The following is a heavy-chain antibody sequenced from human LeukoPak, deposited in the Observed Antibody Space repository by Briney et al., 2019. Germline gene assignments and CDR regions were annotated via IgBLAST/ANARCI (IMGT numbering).Heavy chain of an antibody. J-gene: IGHJ6*02. V-gene: IGHV1-69*13. D-gene: IGHD3-9*01. CDR3: ASDILTGYYKNYYYGMDV. CDR1: GGTFSSYA. CDR2: IIPIFGTA. Sequence: SVKVSCKASGGTFSSYAISWVRQAPGQGLEWMGGIIPIFGTANYAQKFQGRVTITADESTSTAYMELSSLRSEDMAVYYCASDILTGYYKNYYYGMDVWGQGTTVTVSS.